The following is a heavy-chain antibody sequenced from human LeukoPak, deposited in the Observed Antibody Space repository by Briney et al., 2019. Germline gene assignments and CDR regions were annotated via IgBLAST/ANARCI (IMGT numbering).Heavy chain of an antibody. CDR2: ISAYNGNT. D-gene: IGHD3-3*01. Sequence: ASVKVSCKASGYTFTSYGISWVRQAPGQGLEWMGWISAYNGNTNYAQKLQGRVTMTTDTSTSTAYMELRSLRSDDTAVYYCARDGYRTIFGVVSLSGGDYWGQGTLVTVSS. CDR3: ARDGYRTIFGVVSLSGGDY. J-gene: IGHJ4*02. V-gene: IGHV1-18*01. CDR1: GYTFTSYG.